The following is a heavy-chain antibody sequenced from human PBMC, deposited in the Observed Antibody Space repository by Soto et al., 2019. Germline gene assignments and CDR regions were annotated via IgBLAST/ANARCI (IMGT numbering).Heavy chain of an antibody. Sequence: SETLSLTCTVSGGSISGSSYYWGWIRQPPGKGLECIGSVHYSGSTDYNPSLKSRVTISVDTSKNQFSLKLTSVTAADTAVYFCASFSGATYGNYGGGINYWGQGTLVTVSS. V-gene: IGHV4-39*01. CDR3: ASFSGATYGNYGGGINY. J-gene: IGHJ4*02. D-gene: IGHD4-17*01. CDR1: GGSISGSSYY. CDR2: VHYSGST.